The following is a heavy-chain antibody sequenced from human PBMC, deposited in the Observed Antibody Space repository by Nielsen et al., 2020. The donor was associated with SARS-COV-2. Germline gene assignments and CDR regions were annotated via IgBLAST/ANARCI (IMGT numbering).Heavy chain of an antibody. D-gene: IGHD6-13*01. CDR1: GGSFSGYY. V-gene: IGHV4-59*01. J-gene: IGHJ6*02. CDR2: IYYSGST. Sequence: SETLSLTCAVYGGSFSGYYWSWIRQPPGKGLEWIGYIYYSGSTNYNPSLKSRVTISVDTSKNQFSLKLSSVTAADTAVYYCARDDAGTRYYYYGMDVWGQGTTVTVSS. CDR3: ARDDAGTRYYYYGMDV.